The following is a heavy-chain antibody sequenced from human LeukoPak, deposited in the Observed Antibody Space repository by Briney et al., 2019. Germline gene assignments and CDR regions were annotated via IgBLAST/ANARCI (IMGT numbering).Heavy chain of an antibody. Sequence: SETLSLTCTVSGDSISSGDYYGRWIRQPAGKGLEWIGRIYTSGSTSYNPSLKSRVTISVDTSKNQFSLKLSSVTAADTAVYYCARLGPYYYYYMDVWGKGTTVTISS. CDR1: GDSISSGDYY. CDR3: ARLGPYYYYYMDV. D-gene: IGHD7-27*01. CDR2: IYTSGST. J-gene: IGHJ6*03. V-gene: IGHV4-61*02.